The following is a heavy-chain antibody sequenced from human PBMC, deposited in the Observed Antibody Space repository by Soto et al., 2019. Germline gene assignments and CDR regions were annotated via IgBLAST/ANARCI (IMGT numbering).Heavy chain of an antibody. Sequence: SETLSLTCTVSGGSISSGDYYWSWIRQPPGKGLEWIGYIYYSGSTYYNPSLKSRVAISVDTSKNQFSLKLSSVTAADTAVYYCARGTTTRYGGNFDDAFDIWGQGTMVTVSS. CDR2: IYYSGST. CDR3: ARGTTTRYGGNFDDAFDI. D-gene: IGHD4-17*01. V-gene: IGHV4-30-4*01. J-gene: IGHJ3*02. CDR1: GGSISSGDYY.